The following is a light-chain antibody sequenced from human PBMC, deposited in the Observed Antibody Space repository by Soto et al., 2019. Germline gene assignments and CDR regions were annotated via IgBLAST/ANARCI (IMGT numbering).Light chain of an antibody. CDR1: SFSIASNY. CDR3: QSYDSSSMV. CDR2: EDN. J-gene: IGLJ2*01. V-gene: IGLV6-57*02. Sequence: NFMLTQPHSVSESPGKTVTISCTGSSFSIASNYVQWYQQRPGSAPTAVIYEDNQRHSGVPDRFSGSIDRSSNSASLTISGLKTEDEADYYCQSYDSSSMVFGGGTKLTVL.